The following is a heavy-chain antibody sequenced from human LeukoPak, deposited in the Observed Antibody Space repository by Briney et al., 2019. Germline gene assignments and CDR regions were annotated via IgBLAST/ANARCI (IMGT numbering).Heavy chain of an antibody. J-gene: IGHJ4*02. Sequence: SETLSLTCTVSGGSISSYYWSWIRQPPGKGLEWIGEINHSGSTNYNPSLKSRVTISVDTSKNQFSLKLSSVTAADTAVYYCAREGAVAGTFRRLINYWGQGTLVTVSS. CDR2: INHSGST. CDR3: AREGAVAGTFRRLINY. CDR1: GGSISSYY. D-gene: IGHD6-19*01. V-gene: IGHV4-34*01.